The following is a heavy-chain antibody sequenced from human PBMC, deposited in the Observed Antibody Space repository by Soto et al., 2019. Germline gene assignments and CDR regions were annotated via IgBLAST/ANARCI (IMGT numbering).Heavy chain of an antibody. V-gene: IGHV4-30-4*01. D-gene: IGHD3-16*01. CDR2: IYYSGNT. CDR1: GGSISSGYYY. CDR3: AKGITDTGGYYYYSMDV. J-gene: IGHJ6*02. Sequence: SETLSLTCSVSGGSISSGYYYWSWIRQPPGKGLEWIGNIYYSGNTYYNPSLKSRLIISIDTSKNQFSLKVGSVTAEDTAVYYCAKGITDTGGYYYYSMDVWGQGTAVTVSS.